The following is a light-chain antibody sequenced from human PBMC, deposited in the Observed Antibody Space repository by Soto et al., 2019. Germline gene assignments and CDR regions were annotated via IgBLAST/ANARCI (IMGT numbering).Light chain of an antibody. CDR1: RGISDY. J-gene: IGKJ1*01. CDR3: QKYNSAPTWT. Sequence: DIQMTQSTSSLSASVGDRVTITCRASRGISDYLAWYQQKPGKVPKLLIYAASTLQSGVPSRFSGSGSGTDFTLTISSLQPEDVATYYCQKYNSAPTWTFGQGTKVDIK. V-gene: IGKV1-27*01. CDR2: AAS.